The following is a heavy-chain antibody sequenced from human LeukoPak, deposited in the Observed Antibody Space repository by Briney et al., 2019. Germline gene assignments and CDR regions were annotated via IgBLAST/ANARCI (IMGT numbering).Heavy chain of an antibody. CDR2: ISAYNGNT. CDR1: SYTFTSYG. CDR3: VGPFGGGYCSGGSCLEDYYFDY. Sequence: GASVKVSCKASSYTFTSYGISWVRQAPGQGLAWMGWISAYNGNTNYAQKLQGRVTMTTDTSTSTAYMELRSLRSDDTAVYYCVGPFGGGYCSGGSCLEDYYFDYWGQGTLVTVSS. D-gene: IGHD2-15*01. J-gene: IGHJ4*02. V-gene: IGHV1-18*01.